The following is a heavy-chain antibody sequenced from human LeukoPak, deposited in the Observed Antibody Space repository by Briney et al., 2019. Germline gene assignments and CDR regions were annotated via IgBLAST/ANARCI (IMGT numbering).Heavy chain of an antibody. J-gene: IGHJ5*02. CDR3: ARAGQQLVGGDWCDP. V-gene: IGHV4-59*01. D-gene: IGHD6-13*01. CDR1: GGSINGYY. CDR2: IYYSVTT. Sequence: SQTLSLTCTVSGGSINGYYWTWSRQPPGPGQEGIGYIYYSVTTNYHPPLPSLKSRVTISVDTSKNQFFLKLSSVTAADTAVYYCARAGQQLVGGDWCDPWGQGTLVSVSS.